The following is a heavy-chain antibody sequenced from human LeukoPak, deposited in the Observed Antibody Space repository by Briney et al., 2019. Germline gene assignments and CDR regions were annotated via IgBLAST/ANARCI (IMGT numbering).Heavy chain of an antibody. D-gene: IGHD3-10*01. CDR1: GGTFSGYY. V-gene: IGHV4-34*01. CDR3: ARLPQGYYYGSGRYYFDY. Sequence: SENLSLKSADDGGTFSGYYWRRIRQAPGKELKWIGVINHSGSTNYNPSLKSRVTISVDTSKNQFSLKLSSVTAADTAVYYCARLPQGYYYGSGRYYFDYWGQGTLVTVSS. CDR2: INHSGST. J-gene: IGHJ4*02.